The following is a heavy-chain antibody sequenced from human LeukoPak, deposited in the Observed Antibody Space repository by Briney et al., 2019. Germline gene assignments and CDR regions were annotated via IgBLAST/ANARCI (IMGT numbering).Heavy chain of an antibody. CDR1: GDSVSTNSAA. D-gene: IGHD3-22*01. V-gene: IGHV6-1*01. CDR3: ARGSHGSYYDSSGYYDPHYGMDV. CDR2: TYYRSKWYN. Sequence: SQTLSLTSAISGDSVSTNSAAWNWIRQSPSRGLEWLGSTYYRSKWYNDYAVSVKSRITITPDTSKNQFSLQLNSVTPEDTAVYYCARGSHGSYYDSSGYYDPHYGMDVWGQGTTVTVSS. J-gene: IGHJ6*02.